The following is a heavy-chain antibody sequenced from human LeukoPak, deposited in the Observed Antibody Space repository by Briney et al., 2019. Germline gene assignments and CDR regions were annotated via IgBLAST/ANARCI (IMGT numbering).Heavy chain of an antibody. CDR3: ARYYGSGIDADY. J-gene: IGHJ4*02. Sequence: SSETLSLTCTVSGDSISTASYYWGWIRQPPGKGLEWIGSIYYSGSSDYSPSLKSRITISIDTSKNHFSLKLNSVTAADTAVYFCARYYGSGIDADYWGQGTLVTVSS. D-gene: IGHD3-10*01. V-gene: IGHV4-39*01. CDR1: GDSISTASYY. CDR2: IYYSGSS.